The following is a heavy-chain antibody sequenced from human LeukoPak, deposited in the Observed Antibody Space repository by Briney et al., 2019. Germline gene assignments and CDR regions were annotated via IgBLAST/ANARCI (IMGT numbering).Heavy chain of an antibody. Sequence: PGGSLRLSCTASGFFFSSNWMTWVRQAPGKGLEWVGNINPDGSEKFYVDSVRGRFTISRDNSKNTLYLQMNSLRAEDTAVYYCARGFDYGDYNEYFQHWGQGTLVTVSS. J-gene: IGHJ1*01. V-gene: IGHV3-7*03. CDR1: GFFFSSNW. D-gene: IGHD4-17*01. CDR3: ARGFDYGDYNEYFQH. CDR2: INPDGSEK.